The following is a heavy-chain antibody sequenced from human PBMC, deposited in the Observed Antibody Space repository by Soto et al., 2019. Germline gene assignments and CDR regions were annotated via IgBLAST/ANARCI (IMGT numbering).Heavy chain of an antibody. CDR1: GFTFSSYA. J-gene: IGHJ4*02. D-gene: IGHD3-10*01. CDR2: ISGSGGST. CDR3: AKEIRRHKLLWFGEFDY. Sequence: GGSLRLSCAASGFTFSSYAMSWVRQAPGKGLEWVSAISGSGGSTYYADSVKGRFTISRDNSKNTLYLQMNRLRAEDTAVYYCAKEIRRHKLLWFGEFDYWGQGTLVTVSS. V-gene: IGHV3-23*01.